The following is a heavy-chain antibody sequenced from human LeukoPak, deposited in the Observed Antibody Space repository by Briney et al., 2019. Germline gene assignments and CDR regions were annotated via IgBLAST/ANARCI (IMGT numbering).Heavy chain of an antibody. D-gene: IGHD2-2*01. J-gene: IGHJ4*02. CDR1: GASISTYY. CDR2: IYYSGST. Sequence: PLETLSLTCTLSGASISTYYWSWIRQPPGKGLEWIGYIYYSGSTNYNPSLKSRVTISVDTSKNQFSLKLSSVTAADTAVYYCARSYCRSSSCYAKTLFDLWGQGILVTVSS. V-gene: IGHV4-59*01. CDR3: ARSYCRSSSCYAKTLFDL.